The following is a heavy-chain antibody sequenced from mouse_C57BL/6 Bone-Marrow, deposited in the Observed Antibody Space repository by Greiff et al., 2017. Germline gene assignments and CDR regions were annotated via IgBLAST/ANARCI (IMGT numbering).Heavy chain of an antibody. D-gene: IGHD1-1*02. CDR1: GFNIKDDY. CDR2: IDPENGDT. CDR3: TTPLWSYFDY. V-gene: IGHV14-4*01. J-gene: IGHJ2*01. Sequence: VQLQQSGAELVRPGASVKLSCTASGFNIKDDYMHWVKQRPEQGLEWIGWIDPENGDTAYASKFQGKATITADTSSNTAYLQLSSLTSEDTAVYYGTTPLWSYFDYWGQGTTLTVSS.